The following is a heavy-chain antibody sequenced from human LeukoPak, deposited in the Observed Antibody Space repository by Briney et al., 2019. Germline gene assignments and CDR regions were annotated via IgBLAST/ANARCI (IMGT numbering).Heavy chain of an antibody. CDR2: ISSSSSYI. D-gene: IGHD3-16*01. CDR3: ARGGSSYGSFDS. J-gene: IGHJ4*02. CDR1: GFTFSSFG. V-gene: IGHV3-21*01. Sequence: GGSLRLSCAASGFTFSSFGMNWVRQAPGKGLEWVSSISSSSSYIYYADSLKGRFTISRGNAKNSLFLQMNSLRVEDTAVYYCARGGSSYGSFDSWGQGTLVTVSS.